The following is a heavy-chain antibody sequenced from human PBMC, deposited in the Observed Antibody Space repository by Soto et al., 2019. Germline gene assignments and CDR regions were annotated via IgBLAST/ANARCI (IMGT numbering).Heavy chain of an antibody. Sequence: GASVKVSCKASGYTFTSYGISWVRQAPGQGLEWMGWISAYNGNTNYAQKLQGRVTMTTDTSTSTAYMELRSLRSDDTAVYYCARDQGHYYESSGYFRYWGQGTLVTVSS. CDR1: GYTFTSYG. D-gene: IGHD3-22*01. J-gene: IGHJ4*02. CDR3: ARDQGHYYESSGYFRY. V-gene: IGHV1-18*01. CDR2: ISAYNGNT.